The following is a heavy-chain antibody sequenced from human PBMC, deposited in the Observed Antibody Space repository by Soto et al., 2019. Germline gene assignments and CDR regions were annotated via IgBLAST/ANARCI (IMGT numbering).Heavy chain of an antibody. D-gene: IGHD3-10*01. CDR2: IDPSDSYT. V-gene: IGHV5-10-1*01. Sequence: PGESLKISCKGSGYSFTSYWISWVRQMPGKGLERMGRIDPSDSYTNYSPSFQGHVTISADKSISTAYLQWSSLKASDTAMYYCARDDYVVRGVIINENYYYYGMDVWGQGTTVTV. CDR1: GYSFTSYW. J-gene: IGHJ6*02. CDR3: ARDDYVVRGVIINENYYYYGMDV.